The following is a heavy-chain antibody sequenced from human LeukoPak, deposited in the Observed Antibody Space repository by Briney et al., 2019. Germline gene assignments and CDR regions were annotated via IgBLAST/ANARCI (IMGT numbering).Heavy chain of an antibody. CDR3: ARDHESHTYYFDY. J-gene: IGHJ4*02. CDR2: INPNSGGT. V-gene: IGHV1-2*02. CDR1: GYTFTGYY. Sequence: ASVKVSCKASGYTFTGYYMHWVRQAPGQGLEWMGWINPNSGGTNDAQKFQGRVTMTRDTSISTAYMELSRLRSDDTAVYYCARDHESHTYYFDYWGQGTLVTVSS.